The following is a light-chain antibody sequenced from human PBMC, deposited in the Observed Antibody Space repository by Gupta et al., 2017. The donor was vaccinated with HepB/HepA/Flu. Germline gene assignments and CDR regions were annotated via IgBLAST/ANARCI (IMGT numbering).Light chain of an antibody. J-gene: IGKJ4*01. CDR2: DAS. Sequence: EIVFTQSPATLSLSPGERATLSCRASQSVSSYLAWYQQKPGQAPRLLIYDASNRASGIPDRFSGSGSGTDFTLTISSLEPEDFAVYYCQHRSNWPITFGGGTKVEIK. CDR1: QSVSSY. V-gene: IGKV3-11*01. CDR3: QHRSNWPIT.